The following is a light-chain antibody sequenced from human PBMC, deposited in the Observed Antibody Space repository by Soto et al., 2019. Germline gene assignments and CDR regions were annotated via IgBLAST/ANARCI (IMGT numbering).Light chain of an antibody. CDR3: SSHTPSSTLV. CDR2: DVN. J-gene: IGLJ3*02. CDR1: SSDVGGYNY. Sequence: QSALTQPASVSGSPGQAITISCTGTSSDVGGYNYVSWYQQHPGKAPKLMIYDVNNRPSGVSNRFSGSKSGNTASLTISGLQAEDEAHYYCSSHTPSSTLVFGGGTQLTVL. V-gene: IGLV2-14*03.